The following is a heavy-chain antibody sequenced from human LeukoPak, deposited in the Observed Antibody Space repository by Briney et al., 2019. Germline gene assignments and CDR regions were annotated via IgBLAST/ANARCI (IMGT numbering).Heavy chain of an antibody. D-gene: IGHD5-24*01. CDR2: VHYSGKT. CDR3: ARGDGFNPD. V-gene: IGHV4-59*01. Sequence: SETLSLTCTVSGESIRIYHWSRIRQPPGKGLEWIAYVHYSGKTSYNPSLKSRVTISVDTSKNQFSLNLRSVTAADTAVYFCARGDGFNPDWGQGTLVTVSS. CDR1: GESIRIYH. J-gene: IGHJ4*02.